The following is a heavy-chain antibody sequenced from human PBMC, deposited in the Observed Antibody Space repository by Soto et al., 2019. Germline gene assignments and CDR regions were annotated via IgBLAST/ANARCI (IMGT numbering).Heavy chain of an antibody. V-gene: IGHV1-69*01. Sequence: QAQLEQSGGEVKKPGSSVKVSCKASRVAFSKFIVTWVRQAPGLGLEWVGGIIPIFGTANYAQKFQGRVTITADESTSTSYMEVNNLRSEDTAVYYCAKDISLRGWVYLVVEYWGQGTLVTVSP. CDR2: IIPIFGTA. D-gene: IGHD6-13*01. CDR3: AKDISLRGWVYLVVEY. J-gene: IGHJ4*02. CDR1: RVAFSKFI.